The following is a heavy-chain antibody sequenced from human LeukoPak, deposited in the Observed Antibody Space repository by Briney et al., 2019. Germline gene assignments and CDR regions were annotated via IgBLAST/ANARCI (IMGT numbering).Heavy chain of an antibody. D-gene: IGHD3-22*01. CDR1: GYSLTGYY. Sequence: ASVKVSCKASGYSLTGYYMHWVRQAPGQGLEWMGWINPNSGGTNYAQKFQGRVTMTRDTSISTAYMELSRLRSDDTAVYYCARVILASSGISYYYYYYMDVWGKGTTVTVSS. CDR2: INPNSGGT. J-gene: IGHJ6*03. V-gene: IGHV1-2*02. CDR3: ARVILASSGISYYYYYYMDV.